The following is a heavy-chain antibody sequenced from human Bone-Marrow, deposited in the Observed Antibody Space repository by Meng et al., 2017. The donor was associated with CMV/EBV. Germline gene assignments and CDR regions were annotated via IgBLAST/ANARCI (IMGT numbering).Heavy chain of an antibody. CDR2: INPSGGST. V-gene: IGHV1-46*01. CDR1: GYTFTSYY. Sequence: ASVKVSCKASGYTFTSYYMHWVRQAPGQGLEWMGIINPSGGSTSYAQKFQGRVTMTRDTSTCTVYMALSSLRSEDSAVYYCARESDFWSGSVGYFYGMNDWGQGTKVPSP. CDR3: ARESDFWSGSVGYFYGMND. J-gene: IGHJ6*02. D-gene: IGHD3-3*01.